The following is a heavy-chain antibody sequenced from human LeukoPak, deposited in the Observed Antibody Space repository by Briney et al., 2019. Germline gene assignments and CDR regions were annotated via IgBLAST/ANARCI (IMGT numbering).Heavy chain of an antibody. CDR2: ISWNSGSI. Sequence: GGSLGLSCAASGFTFSSYAMNWVRQAPGKGLEWVSGISWNSGSIGYADSVEGRFTISRDNAKNSLYLQMNSLRAEDTALYYCAKSDYWGQGTLVTVSS. CDR3: AKSDY. J-gene: IGHJ4*02. V-gene: IGHV3-9*01. CDR1: GFTFSSYA.